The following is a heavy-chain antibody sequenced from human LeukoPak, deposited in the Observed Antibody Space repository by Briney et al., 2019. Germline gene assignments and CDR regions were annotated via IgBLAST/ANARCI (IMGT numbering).Heavy chain of an antibody. CDR1: GSTFSSYG. V-gene: IGHV3-33*01. Sequence: GGSLRLSCAASGSTFSSYGMHWVRQAPGKGLEWVAVIWYDGSNKYYADSVKGRFTISRDNSKNTLYLQMNSLRAEDTAVYYCARDLYDSSGYGGVDYWGQGTLVTVSS. D-gene: IGHD3-22*01. J-gene: IGHJ4*02. CDR3: ARDLYDSSGYGGVDY. CDR2: IWYDGSNK.